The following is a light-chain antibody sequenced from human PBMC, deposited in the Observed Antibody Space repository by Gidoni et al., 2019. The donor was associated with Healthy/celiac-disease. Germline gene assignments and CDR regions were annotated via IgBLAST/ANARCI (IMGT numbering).Light chain of an antibody. V-gene: IGKV3-20*01. J-gene: IGKJ2*01. CDR2: GAS. CDR1: QSVSSSY. Sequence: TQSPGTLSLSQGERATLSCRASQSVSSSYLAWYQQKPGQAPRLLIYGASTRATGSPERGSGSWARTDCTLTIRSTEKEDFSENYCDQNGSSLHTFGHGTKVDIK. CDR3: DQNGSSLHT.